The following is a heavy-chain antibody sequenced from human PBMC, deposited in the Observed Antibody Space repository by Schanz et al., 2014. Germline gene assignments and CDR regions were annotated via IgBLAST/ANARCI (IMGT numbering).Heavy chain of an antibody. CDR1: GYTFTSFA. CDR2: INTNNGDP. J-gene: IGHJ5*02. Sequence: QVQLVQSGSELKKPGASVKVSCKASGYTFTSFAMNWVRQAPGQGLEWMGWINTNNGDPTYAQGFTGRFVFSLDTSVSTAYLQISSLKAEDTAVYYCARGGVVVVTAALNWFDPGGQGTLVTVSS. D-gene: IGHD2-15*01. V-gene: IGHV7-4-1*02. CDR3: ARGGVVVVTAALNWFDP.